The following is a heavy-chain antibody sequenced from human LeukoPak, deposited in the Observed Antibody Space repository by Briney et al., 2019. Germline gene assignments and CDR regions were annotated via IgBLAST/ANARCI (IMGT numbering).Heavy chain of an antibody. D-gene: IGHD5-18*01. CDR3: AKVRDLDTVLGRFDN. J-gene: IGHJ5*02. CDR1: GFTFSSYA. Sequence: QPGGSLRLSCAASGFTFSSYAMSWVRQAPGKGLEWVSVISGNGGRTYYADSVKGRFTISRDNSKNTLYLQMNSLRAEDTAVYYCAKVRDLDTVLGRFDNWGQGTLVTVSS. CDR2: ISGNGGRT. V-gene: IGHV3-23*01.